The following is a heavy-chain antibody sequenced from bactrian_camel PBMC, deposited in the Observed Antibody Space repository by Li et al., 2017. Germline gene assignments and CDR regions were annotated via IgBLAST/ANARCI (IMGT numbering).Heavy chain of an antibody. D-gene: IGHD1*01. CDR3: AAEDASMTVWRVSWATCEHNY. Sequence: QVQLVESGGGSVQAGGSLNLSCVASESPISRICMAWFRQVPGKEREWVAHISIFHNTPYYDDSVKGRFAISQDAATKRLYLHMNDLKPEDTAIYYCAAEDASMTVWRVSWATCEHNYWGQGTQ. V-gene: IGHV3S68*01. J-gene: IGHJ4*01. CDR1: ESPISRIC. CDR2: ISIFHNTP.